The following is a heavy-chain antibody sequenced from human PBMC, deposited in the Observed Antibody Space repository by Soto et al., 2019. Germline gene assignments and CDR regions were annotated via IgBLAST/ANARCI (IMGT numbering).Heavy chain of an antibody. Sequence: SWETLSFPGPASDASFSTYYWSWIRKLQGKGLGWIGDIYYSGSTNYNGSLKSRVNIAVDTSKKQFFLKLSSVTAADTAVYYWGGEAPGTNGTTYYYYYFMDVWGKGTTVTVSS. D-gene: IGHD1-1*01. CDR1: DASFSTYY. CDR2: IYYSGST. CDR3: GGEAPGTNGTTYYYYYFMDV. J-gene: IGHJ6*03. V-gene: IGHV4-59*13.